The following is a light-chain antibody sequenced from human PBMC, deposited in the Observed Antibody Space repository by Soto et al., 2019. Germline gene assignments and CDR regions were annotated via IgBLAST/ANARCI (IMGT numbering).Light chain of an antibody. CDR3: QQRSNWLT. V-gene: IGKV4-1*01. CDR1: QSVLHSSNGNNY. CDR2: WSS. J-gene: IGKJ4*01. Sequence: DIEMTQSPDSLSVSLGERATINCRSSQSVLHSSNGNNYIAWYQQKPGQPPKLLIYWSSTRESGVPDRFIGSGSGTDFTLTISSLEPEDFAVYYCQQRSNWLTFGGGTKVEIK.